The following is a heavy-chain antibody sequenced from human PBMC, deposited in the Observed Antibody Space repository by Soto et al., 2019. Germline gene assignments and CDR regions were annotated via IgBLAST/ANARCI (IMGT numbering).Heavy chain of an antibody. CDR1: GYTFTRSG. Sequence: ASVKVSCKASGYTFTRSGISWVRQAPGQGLEWMGWINPNSGGTNYAQKFQGWVTMTRDTSISTAYMELSRLRSDDTAVYYCGRSADRYYGMDVWGQGTTVTVSS. J-gene: IGHJ6*02. V-gene: IGHV1-2*04. D-gene: IGHD2-15*01. CDR3: GRSADRYYGMDV. CDR2: INPNSGGT.